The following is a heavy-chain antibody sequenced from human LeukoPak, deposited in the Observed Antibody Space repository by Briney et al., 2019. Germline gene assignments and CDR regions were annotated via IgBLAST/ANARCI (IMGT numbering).Heavy chain of an antibody. CDR1: GFTVSNNY. Sequence: PGGSLRLSCAASGFTVSNNYMNWVRQAPGKGLEWVANIKQDGSEKYYVDSVKGRFTISRDNAKNSLYLQMNSLRAEDTAVYYCARAGRKSRGVDLVRKKETGYYYYMDVWGKGTTVAVSS. D-gene: IGHD3-10*02. CDR2: IKQDGSEK. V-gene: IGHV3-7*01. CDR3: ARAGRKSRGVDLVRKKETGYYYYMDV. J-gene: IGHJ6*03.